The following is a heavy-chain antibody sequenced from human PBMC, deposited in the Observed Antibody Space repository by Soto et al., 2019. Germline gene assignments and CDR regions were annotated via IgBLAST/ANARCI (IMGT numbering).Heavy chain of an antibody. D-gene: IGHD3-22*01. CDR1: GYSFAGYW. V-gene: IGHV5-10-1*01. CDR3: ARQIYDSDTGPNFQYYFDS. J-gene: IGHJ4*02. CDR2: IDPSDSQT. Sequence: GESLKISCKGSGYSFAGYWITWVRQKPGKGLEWMGRIDPSDSQTYYSPSFRGHVTISATKSITTVFLQWSSLRASDTAMYYCARQIYDSDTGPNFQYYFDSWGQGNPVTVSS.